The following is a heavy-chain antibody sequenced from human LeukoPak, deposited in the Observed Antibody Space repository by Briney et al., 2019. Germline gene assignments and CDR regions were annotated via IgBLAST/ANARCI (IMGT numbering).Heavy chain of an antibody. V-gene: IGHV1-46*03. Sequence: ASVKVSCKASGYTFTSYYMHWVRQAPGQGLEWMGIIYPSGGSTSYAQKFQGRVAMTRDTSTSTVYMELSSLRSEDTAVYYCAREFDCSGDCYQFDYWGQGTLVTVSS. D-gene: IGHD2-21*01. CDR3: AREFDCSGDCYQFDY. CDR1: GYTFTSYY. J-gene: IGHJ4*02. CDR2: IYPSGGST.